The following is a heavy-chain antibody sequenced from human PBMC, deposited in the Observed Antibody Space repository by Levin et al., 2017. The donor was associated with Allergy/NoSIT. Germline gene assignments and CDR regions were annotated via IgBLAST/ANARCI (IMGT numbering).Heavy chain of an antibody. D-gene: IGHD1-26*01. CDR2: LNPSGGAT. CDR3: ARDFEGGSSAFDI. V-gene: IGHV1-46*01. J-gene: IGHJ3*02. Sequence: GGSLRLSCKASGSSFTSYYMHWVRQTPGQGLEWMGILNPSGGATSYAQKFQGRVTMTRDTSTSTLYMELSSLRSEDTAVYYCARDFEGGSSAFDIWGQGTMVTVFS. CDR1: GSSFTSYY.